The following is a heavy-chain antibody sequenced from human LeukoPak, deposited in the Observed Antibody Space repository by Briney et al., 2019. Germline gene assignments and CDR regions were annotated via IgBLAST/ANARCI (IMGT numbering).Heavy chain of an antibody. V-gene: IGHV4-39*01. CDR1: GDSIRGSAHY. D-gene: IGHD3-22*01. CDR3: ARQSFHYYDLTDSYSFLPDS. J-gene: IGHJ4*02. Sequence: PSETLSLTCTVSGDSIRGSAHYWGWIRQPPGKGLEWIGGIYYSGSPFYNPSLKSRVTISVDTSRNRFSLILKSVTAADTAQYFCARQSFHYYDLTDSYSFLPDSWGQGTLVIVSS. CDR2: IYYSGSP.